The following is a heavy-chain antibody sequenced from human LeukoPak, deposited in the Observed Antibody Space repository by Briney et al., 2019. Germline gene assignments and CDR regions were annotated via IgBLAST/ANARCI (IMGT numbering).Heavy chain of an antibody. J-gene: IGHJ4*02. CDR1: GASISSSNYY. CDR2: IYYSGTT. CDR3: ARHVGGRFRSGFDY. Sequence: PSETLSLACTVSGASISSSNYYWGWIRQPPGKGLEWIGTIYYSGTTYYNPSLKSRVTISVDTSKNQFSLKLSSVTAADTAVYYCARHVGGRFRSGFDYWGQGTLVTVSS. V-gene: IGHV4-39*01. D-gene: IGHD6-19*01.